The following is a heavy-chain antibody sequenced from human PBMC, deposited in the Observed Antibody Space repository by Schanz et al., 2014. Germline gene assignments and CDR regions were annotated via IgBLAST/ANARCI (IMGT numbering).Heavy chain of an antibody. J-gene: IGHJ4*02. CDR2: VSSDGNND. CDR3: ARGGSGSHYRLDY. V-gene: IGHV3-30*03. CDR1: GFMFSSYG. Sequence: QVQLVESGGGVVQPGRSLRLSCAASGFMFSSYGMHWVRQAPGKGLEWVALVSSDGNNDYYTDSVKGRFTISRDNSKNTVHLQMNSLRAEDTGLYFCARGGSGSHYRLDYWGQGTLVTVSS. D-gene: IGHD1-26*01.